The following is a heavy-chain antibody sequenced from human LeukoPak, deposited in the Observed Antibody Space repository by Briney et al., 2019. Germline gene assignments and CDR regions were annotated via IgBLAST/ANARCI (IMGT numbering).Heavy chain of an antibody. CDR1: GGSISSGGYY. J-gene: IGHJ5*02. D-gene: IGHD6-13*01. Sequence: SQTLSLTCTVSGGSISSGGYYWSWIRQHPGTGLEWIGYIYYSGSTYYNPSLKSRVTISVDTSKNQFSLKLSSVTAADTAVYYCARCSPEAAVYVNWFDPWGQGTLVTVSS. CDR2: IYYSGST. CDR3: ARCSPEAAVYVNWFDP. V-gene: IGHV4-31*03.